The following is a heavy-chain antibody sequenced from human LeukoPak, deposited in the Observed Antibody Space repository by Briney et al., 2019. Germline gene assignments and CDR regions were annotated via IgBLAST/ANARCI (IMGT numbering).Heavy chain of an antibody. CDR3: ARDHPDSGQGDY. Sequence: PGGSLKLSCAASGFTFSSYSMNWVRQAPGKGLEWVSSISSSSSYIYYADSVKGRFTISRDNAKNTLYLQMNSLRAEDTAVYYCARDHPDSGQGDYWGQGTLVTVSS. J-gene: IGHJ4*02. CDR1: GFTFSSYS. V-gene: IGHV3-21*01. CDR2: ISSSSSYI. D-gene: IGHD2-15*01.